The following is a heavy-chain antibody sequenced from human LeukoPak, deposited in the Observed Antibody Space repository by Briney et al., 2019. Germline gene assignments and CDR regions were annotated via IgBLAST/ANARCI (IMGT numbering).Heavy chain of an antibody. Sequence: ASVKVSCKASGYTFSNYAMNWVRQAPGQGLEWMGWIHTNTGNSTYGQGFTGRFVFSLDTSVSTAYLQISDIKAEDNAVYYCARKNNFDAFDIWGQGTMVTVSS. CDR3: ARKNNFDAFDI. J-gene: IGHJ3*02. CDR1: GYTFSNYA. V-gene: IGHV7-4-1*02. CDR2: IHTNTGNS. D-gene: IGHD2/OR15-2a*01.